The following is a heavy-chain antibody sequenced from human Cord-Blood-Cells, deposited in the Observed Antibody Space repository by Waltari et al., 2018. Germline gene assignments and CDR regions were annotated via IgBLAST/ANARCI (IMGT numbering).Heavy chain of an antibody. J-gene: IGHJ4*02. CDR2: IKQDGSEK. V-gene: IGHV3-7*01. CDR3: ARDRVYGSGSLDY. Sequence: EVQLVESGGGLVQPGGSLRLSCAASGCTFSSYWMSWVGQAPGKGLEWVANIKQDGSEKYYVDSVKGRFTISRDNAKNSLYLQMNSLRAEDTAVYYCARDRVYGSGSLDYWGQGTLVTVSS. CDR1: GCTFSSYW. D-gene: IGHD3-10*01.